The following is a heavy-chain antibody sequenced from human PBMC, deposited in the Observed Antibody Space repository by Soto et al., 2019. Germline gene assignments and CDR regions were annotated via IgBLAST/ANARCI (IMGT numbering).Heavy chain of an antibody. J-gene: IGHJ6*02. D-gene: IGHD3-10*01. CDR3: ARDLVVRGVPIYGMDV. CDR2: ISVYTGNT. Sequence: ASVKFSCTSSGYTFSAYAVSWVLQAPGQGLEWLGWISVYTGNTKQAQKFQDRVTLTTEASTGTAYLQMNSLRAEDTAVYYCARDLVVRGVPIYGMDVWGQGTTVTGSS. CDR1: GYTFSAYA. V-gene: IGHV1-18*04.